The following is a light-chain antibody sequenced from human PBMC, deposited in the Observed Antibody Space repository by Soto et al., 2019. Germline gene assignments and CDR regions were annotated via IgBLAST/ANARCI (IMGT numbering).Light chain of an antibody. CDR3: QQRSNWPPFA. V-gene: IGKV3-11*01. J-gene: IGKJ5*01. CDR2: DAS. CDR1: QSVTSRY. Sequence: EIVLTQSPGTLSLSPGERATLSCRASQSVTSRYLAWYQQKPGQAPRLLIYDASNRATGIPARFSGSGSGTDFTLTISSLEPEDFAVYYCQQRSNWPPFAFGQGTRLEIK.